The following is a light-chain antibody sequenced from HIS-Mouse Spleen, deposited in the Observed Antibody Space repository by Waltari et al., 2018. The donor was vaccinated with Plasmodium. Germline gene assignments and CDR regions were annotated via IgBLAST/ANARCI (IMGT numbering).Light chain of an antibody. J-gene: IGKJ4*02. V-gene: IGKV1-8*01. Sequence: AIRMTQSPSSFSASTGDRVTITCRASQGISSYLAWYQQKPGKAPKLLIYAASTLQSGVPSRFSGSGSGTDFTLTISCLQSEGFATYYCQQYYSYPRTFGGGTKVEIK. CDR2: AAS. CDR3: QQYYSYPRT. CDR1: QGISSY.